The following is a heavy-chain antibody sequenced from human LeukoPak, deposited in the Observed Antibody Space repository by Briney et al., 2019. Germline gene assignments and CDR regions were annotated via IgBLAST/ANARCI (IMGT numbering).Heavy chain of an antibody. J-gene: IGHJ5*02. CDR2: IYYSGST. CDR1: GGSISIGDYY. Sequence: SETLSLTCTVSGGSISIGDYYWSWIRQPPGKGREWIVNIYYSGSTYYNPSLKSRLSISVDMSKNQFSLKLTSVTAADTAVYYCVRFTKQDFWSGPLTRDWFDPWGQGTLVTVSS. V-gene: IGHV4-30-4*01. D-gene: IGHD3-3*01. CDR3: VRFTKQDFWSGPLTRDWFDP.